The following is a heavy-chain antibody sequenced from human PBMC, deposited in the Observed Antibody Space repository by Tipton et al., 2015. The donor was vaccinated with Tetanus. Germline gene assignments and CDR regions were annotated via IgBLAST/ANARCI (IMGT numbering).Heavy chain of an antibody. J-gene: IGHJ4*02. D-gene: IGHD2-15*01. CDR2: SWYDGTDK. V-gene: IGHV3-33*01. Sequence: SLRLSCAASGFIFSSYGIHWVRQAPGKGLEWVAVSWYDGTDKYYADSGKGRFTISRDNSKNTLYLQMNSLRAGDRAVYYCAREADCSGGSCFSGDFDNWGQGTQVTVSS. CDR3: AREADCSGGSCFSGDFDN. CDR1: GFIFSSYG.